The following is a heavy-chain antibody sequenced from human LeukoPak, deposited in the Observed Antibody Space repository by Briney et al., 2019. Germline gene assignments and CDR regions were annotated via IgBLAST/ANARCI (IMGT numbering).Heavy chain of an antibody. V-gene: IGHV3-48*01. CDR1: GFTFSRYS. J-gene: IGHJ4*02. CDR3: TRQGVFGEVDY. D-gene: IGHD3-10*02. CDR2: IDSTSSPI. Sequence: PGGSLRLSCAASGFTFSRYSINWVRQAPGRGLEWVSYIDSTSSPIYYTHSVKGRFTVSRDNAKNSLYLQMHSLRAEDTAVYYCTRQGVFGEVDYWGQGILVTVSS.